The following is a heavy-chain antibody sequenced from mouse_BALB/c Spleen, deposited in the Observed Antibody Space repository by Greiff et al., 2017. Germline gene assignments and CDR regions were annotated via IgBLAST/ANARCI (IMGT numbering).Heavy chain of an antibody. D-gene: IGHD2-3*01. CDR1: GYSFTGYY. V-gene: IGHV1S34*01. CDR2: ISCYNGAT. CDR3: AREDDGYLYYAMDY. Sequence: LVKTGASVKISCKASGYSFTGYYMHWVKQSHGKSLEWIGYISCYNGATSYNQKFKGKATFTVDTSSSTAYMQFNSLTSEDSAVYYCAREDDGYLYYAMDYWGQGTSVTVSS. J-gene: IGHJ4*01.